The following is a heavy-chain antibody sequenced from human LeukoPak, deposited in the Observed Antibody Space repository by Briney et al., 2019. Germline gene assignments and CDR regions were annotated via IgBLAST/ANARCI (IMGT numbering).Heavy chain of an antibody. CDR2: IHNSGST. CDR1: GGSVTEYY. J-gene: IGHJ4*02. Sequence: SETLSLTCTVSGGSVTEYYWSWIRQPPGKGLQWIGYIHNSGSTNSNPSLKSRVTMSVDTSKNQFFLKLASVTAADTAVYYCAKYGLYSFDSWGQGTLVTVSS. V-gene: IGHV4-59*02. CDR3: AKYGLYSFDS. D-gene: IGHD4-17*01.